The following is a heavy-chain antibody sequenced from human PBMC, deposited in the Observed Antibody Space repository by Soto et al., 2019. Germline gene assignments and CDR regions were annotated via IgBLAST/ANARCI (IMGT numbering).Heavy chain of an antibody. D-gene: IGHD2-2*01. V-gene: IGHV4-59*01. CDR3: ARSSTYCISTSCYPYYYYGMDV. J-gene: IGHJ6*02. CDR1: GGSISSYY. CDR2: IYYSGST. Sequence: SETLSLTCTVSGGSISSYYWSWIRQPPGKGLEWIGYIYYSGSTNYNPSLKSRVTISVDTSKNQFSLKLSSVTAADTAVYYCARSSTYCISTSCYPYYYYGMDVWGQGTTVTVSS.